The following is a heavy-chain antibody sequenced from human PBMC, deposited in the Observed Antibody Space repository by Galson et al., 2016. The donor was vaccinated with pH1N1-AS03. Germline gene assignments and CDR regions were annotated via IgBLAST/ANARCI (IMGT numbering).Heavy chain of an antibody. V-gene: IGHV3-66*01. CDR2: IHPGGDT. CDR3: AGDEGFANGINV. Sequence: SLRLSCAATGFTVSSGYHMSLVRQAPGKGLEWVSVIHPGGDTYNADTVKGLFTIARDNFENMVYLKMNSLRPEDTAGYYCAGDEGFANGINVWAQGTTVTVSS. CDR1: GFTVSSGY. D-gene: IGHD3-3*01. J-gene: IGHJ6*02.